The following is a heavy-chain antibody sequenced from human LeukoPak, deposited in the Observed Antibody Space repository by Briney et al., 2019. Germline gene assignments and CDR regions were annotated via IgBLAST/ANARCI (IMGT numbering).Heavy chain of an antibody. CDR1: GFTFSDYY. J-gene: IGHJ3*02. D-gene: IGHD3-22*01. V-gene: IGHV3-11*01. CDR3: ATYYDFHSGAFDI. Sequence: GGSLRLSCAASGFTFSDYYMSWLRQAPGKGLEWVSYISSSGSTIYYADSVKGRFTISRDNAKNSLYLQMNSLRAEDTAVYYCATYYDFHSGAFDIWGQGTMVTVSS. CDR2: ISSSGSTI.